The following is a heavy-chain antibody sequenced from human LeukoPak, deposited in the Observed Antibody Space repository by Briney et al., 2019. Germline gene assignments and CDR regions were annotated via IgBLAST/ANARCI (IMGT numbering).Heavy chain of an antibody. J-gene: IGHJ4*02. CDR1: GYTFTSYG. CDR3: ARATSGGSYFDY. V-gene: IGHV1-18*01. Sequence: ASVKVSCKASGYTFTSYGISWVRQAPGQGLEWMGWISAYNGNTNYAQKLQGRVTMSTDTSTSTAYMELRSLRSDDTAVYYCARATSGGSYFDYWGQGTLVTVSS. D-gene: IGHD6-19*01. CDR2: ISAYNGNT.